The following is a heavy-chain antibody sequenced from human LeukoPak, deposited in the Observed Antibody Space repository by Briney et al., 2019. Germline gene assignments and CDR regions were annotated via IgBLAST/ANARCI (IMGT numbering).Heavy chain of an antibody. CDR1: GYSISSGYY. CDR3: ARVRGYCSSTICYRYYFDY. V-gene: IGHV4-38-2*02. D-gene: IGHD2-2*01. J-gene: IGHJ4*02. CDR2: IYHSGST. Sequence: SETLSLTCTVSGYSISSGYYWGWIRQPPGKGLEWIGTIYHSGSTYCNPSLKSRVTISVDTSKSQFSLKLTSVTAADTAVYYCARVRGYCSSTICYRYYFDYWGQGTLVTVSS.